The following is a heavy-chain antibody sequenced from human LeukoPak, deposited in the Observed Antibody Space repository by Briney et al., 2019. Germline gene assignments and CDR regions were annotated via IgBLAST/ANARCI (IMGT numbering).Heavy chain of an antibody. CDR1: GFSFRSYG. D-gene: IGHD3-22*01. CDR3: AKEIYYDSSAFFDY. CDR2: IGSDGSNK. V-gene: IGHV3-30*18. J-gene: IGHJ4*02. Sequence: QSGGSLRLSCAASGFSFRSYGIHWVRQTPGKGLEWVAVIGSDGSNKYYADSVKGRFTISRDNSKNTLYLQMNSLRTEDTAMYFCAKEIYYDSSAFFDYWGQGTLVTVSS.